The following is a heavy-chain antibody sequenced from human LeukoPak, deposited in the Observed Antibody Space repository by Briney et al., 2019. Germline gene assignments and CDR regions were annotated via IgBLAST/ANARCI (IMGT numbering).Heavy chain of an antibody. D-gene: IGHD4-17*01. V-gene: IGHV3-15*01. J-gene: IGHJ4*02. CDR2: IKSKTDGGTT. CDR1: GFTFSNAW. CDR3: TTDTAGAGGFDY. Sequence: PGGSLRLSCAASGFTFSNAWMRWVRQAPGKGLEWVGRIKSKTDGGTTDYAAPVKGRFTISRDDSKNTLYLQMNSLKTEDTAVYYCTTDTAGAGGFDYWGQGTLVTVSS.